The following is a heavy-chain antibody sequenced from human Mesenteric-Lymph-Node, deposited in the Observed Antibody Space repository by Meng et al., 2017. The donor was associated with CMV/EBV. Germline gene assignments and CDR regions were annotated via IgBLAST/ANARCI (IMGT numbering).Heavy chain of an antibody. J-gene: IGHJ5*02. D-gene: IGHD3-22*01. CDR3: AKQELTYYYDSSGYYSGWFDP. V-gene: IGHV3-30*02. CDR1: GVTCSSYG. CDR2: IRYDGSNK. Sequence: GVSLRLSFAASGVTCSSYGMHWVRQAPGKGLEWVAFIRYDGSNKYYADSVKGRFTISRDNSKNTLYLQMNSLRAEDTAVYYCAKQELTYYYDSSGYYSGWFDPWGQGTLVTVSS.